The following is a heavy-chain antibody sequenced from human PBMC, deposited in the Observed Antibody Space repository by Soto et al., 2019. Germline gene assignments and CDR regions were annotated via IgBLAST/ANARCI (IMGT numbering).Heavy chain of an antibody. Sequence: GGSLRLSCAASGFTFSSYAMHWVRQAPGKGLEWVAVISYDGSNKYYADSVKGRFTISRDNSKNTLYLQMNSLRAEDTAVYYCARAPFLGSDAFDIWGQGTMVTVSS. V-gene: IGHV3-30*04. CDR2: ISYDGSNK. J-gene: IGHJ3*02. D-gene: IGHD7-27*01. CDR3: ARAPFLGSDAFDI. CDR1: GFTFSSYA.